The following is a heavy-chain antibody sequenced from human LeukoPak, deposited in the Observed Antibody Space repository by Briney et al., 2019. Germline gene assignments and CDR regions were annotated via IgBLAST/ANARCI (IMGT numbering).Heavy chain of an antibody. D-gene: IGHD6-19*01. CDR1: GFPFSGYS. CDR3: AKDEPLIAVAGTLDY. Sequence: PGGSLRLSCAASGFPFSGYSLHWVRQAPGKGLEWVSSISSSAAYIAYADSVKGRFTISRDNAKDSLYLQMNNLRAEDTAVYYCAKDEPLIAVAGTLDYWGQGTLVTVSS. CDR2: ISSSAAYI. J-gene: IGHJ4*02. V-gene: IGHV3-21*01.